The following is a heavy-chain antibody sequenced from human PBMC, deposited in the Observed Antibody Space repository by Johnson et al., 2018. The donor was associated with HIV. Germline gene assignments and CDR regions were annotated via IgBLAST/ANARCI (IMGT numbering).Heavy chain of an antibody. CDR3: AGDAPDSGSYHAFDI. Sequence: QVQLVESGGGVVQPGRSLRLSCAASGFTFSSYAMHWVRQAPGKGLEWVAVISYDGSNKYYADSVKGRFTISRDNSKNTLYLQMNSLRAEDTAVYYCAGDAPDSGSYHAFDIWGQGTMVTVSS. CDR1: GFTFSSYA. V-gene: IGHV3-30*04. D-gene: IGHD1-26*01. J-gene: IGHJ3*02. CDR2: ISYDGSNK.